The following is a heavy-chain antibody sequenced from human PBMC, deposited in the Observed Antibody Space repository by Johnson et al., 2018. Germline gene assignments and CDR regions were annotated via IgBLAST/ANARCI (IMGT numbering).Heavy chain of an antibody. Sequence: QVQLQQLGAGLLKPSETLSLTCAAYGGSFSGYYWTWIRQPPGKGLEWIGEITHRGSTNYSPSLKSRVIISVDMSKNQFSLKLSPVTAADTAVYYCARGQSGLERGEMPQSAPFDYWGQGTLVTVSS. J-gene: IGHJ4*02. D-gene: IGHD5-24*01. V-gene: IGHV4-34*01. CDR3: ARGQSGLERGEMPQSAPFDY. CDR1: GGSFSGYY. CDR2: ITHRGST.